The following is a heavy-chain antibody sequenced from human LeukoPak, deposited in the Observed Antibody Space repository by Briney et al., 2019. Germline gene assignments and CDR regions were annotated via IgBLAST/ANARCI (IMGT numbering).Heavy chain of an antibody. CDR2: INPNSGGT. J-gene: IGHJ4*02. CDR1: GYTFTGYY. V-gene: IGHV1-2*02. D-gene: IGHD4-17*01. CDR3: ARVAEYGGYEEDDYGAN. Sequence: ASVKVSCKASGYTFTGYYMHWVRQAPGQGLEWMGWINPNSGGTNYAQKFQGRVTMTRDTSISTAYMELSRLRSDDTAVYYCARVAEYGGYEEDDYGANWGQGTLVTVSS.